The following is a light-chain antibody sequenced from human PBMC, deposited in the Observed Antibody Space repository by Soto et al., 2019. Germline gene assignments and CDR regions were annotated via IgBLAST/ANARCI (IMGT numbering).Light chain of an antibody. Sequence: DIQMIQSPSTLSASVGDRITITCRASQSINTWLAWYQQIPGEAPKLLIYDGSTLERGVPSRFSGSGSGTEFTLTISRLQPDDFATFYCQQYKTYSRTFGQGTKVEVK. CDR3: QQYKTYSRT. CDR1: QSINTW. J-gene: IGKJ1*01. V-gene: IGKV1-5*03. CDR2: DGS.